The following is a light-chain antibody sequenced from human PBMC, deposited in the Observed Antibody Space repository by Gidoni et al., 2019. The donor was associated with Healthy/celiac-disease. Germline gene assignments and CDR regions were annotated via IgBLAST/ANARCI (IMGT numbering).Light chain of an antibody. CDR2: DAS. CDR3: QQRSNWPPEYT. CDR1: QSVSSY. Sequence: EIVFTQSPATLSLSPGERATLSCRASQSVSSYLAWYQQKPGQAPRLLIYDASNRAPGIPARFSGSGSGTDFTLTISSLEPEDFAVYYCQQRSNWPPEYTFGQGTKLEIK. J-gene: IGKJ2*01. V-gene: IGKV3-11*01.